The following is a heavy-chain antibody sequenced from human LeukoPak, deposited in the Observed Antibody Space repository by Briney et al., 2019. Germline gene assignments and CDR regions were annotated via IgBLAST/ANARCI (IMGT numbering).Heavy chain of an antibody. V-gene: IGHV3-23*01. Sequence: GGSLRLSCAASGFTFSIYAMSWVRQAPGKGLEWVSAISGSGGTAYYADSEKGRFTISRDNSKNTLYLQMNSPRAEDTAVYYCAKKGYYDGSGYYMYYFDHWGQGTLVTVSS. CDR3: AKKGYYDGSGYYMYYFDH. CDR1: GFTFSIYA. D-gene: IGHD3-22*01. J-gene: IGHJ4*02. CDR2: ISGSGGTA.